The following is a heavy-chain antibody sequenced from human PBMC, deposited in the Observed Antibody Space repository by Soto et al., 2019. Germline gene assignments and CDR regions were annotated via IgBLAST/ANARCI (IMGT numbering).Heavy chain of an antibody. D-gene: IGHD2-2*01. J-gene: IGHJ5*02. CDR3: ARDPGPCSASIRGLGWFDP. CDR1: VFTFIGYW. CDR2: INRDGSEE. V-gene: IGHV3-7*03. Sequence: GWSLRLSCVSSVFTFIGYWMSWVRQAPGKGLEWVANINRDGSEEHYVDSVKGRFTISRDNAKNSVYLQMDSLRGDDSAVYYCARDPGPCSASIRGLGWFDPWGQGTLVTVS.